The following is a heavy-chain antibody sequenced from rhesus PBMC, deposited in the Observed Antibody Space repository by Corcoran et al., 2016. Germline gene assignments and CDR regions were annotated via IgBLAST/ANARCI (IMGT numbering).Heavy chain of an antibody. D-gene: IGHD4-29*01. CDR1: GGSISDDYY. Sequence: QVQLQESGPGLVKPSETLSLTCAVSGGSISDDYYWSWIRQPPGKGLEWIGYIYGSGGGTNYNPSLKNRVTISIDTSKNQFSLKLSSVTAAYTAVYYCARERLRIPDWGQGVLVTVSS. V-gene: IGHV4-106*01. CDR3: ARERLRIPD. CDR2: IYGSGGGT. J-gene: IGHJ4*01.